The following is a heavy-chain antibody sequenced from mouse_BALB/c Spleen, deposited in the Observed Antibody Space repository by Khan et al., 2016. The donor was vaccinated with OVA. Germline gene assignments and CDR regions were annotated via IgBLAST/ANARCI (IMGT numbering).Heavy chain of an antibody. CDR3: ARNYDYDEGLVY. CDR1: GFSLTRYG. Sequence: VQLQESGPGLVQPSQSLSITCTVSGFSLTRYGIHWVRQSPGKGLEWLGVIWSGGSTDYDAAFISRLSISKDNSKSQVFFKMNSLQGNDTAIYYCARNYDYDEGLVYWGQGTLVTVSA. J-gene: IGHJ3*01. D-gene: IGHD2-4*01. V-gene: IGHV2-2*02. CDR2: IWSGGST.